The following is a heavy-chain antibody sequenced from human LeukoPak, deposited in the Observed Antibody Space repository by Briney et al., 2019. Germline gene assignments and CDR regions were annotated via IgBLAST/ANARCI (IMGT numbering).Heavy chain of an antibody. Sequence: ASVKVSCKASGYTFTSYGISWVRQPPGQGLDWMGWISAYNGNTNYAQKLQGRVTMTTDTSTSTAYMELRSLRSDDTAVYYCARDPAYCGGDCYTYNWFDPWGQGTLVTVSS. D-gene: IGHD2-21*02. J-gene: IGHJ5*02. CDR2: ISAYNGNT. CDR1: GYTFTSYG. CDR3: ARDPAYCGGDCYTYNWFDP. V-gene: IGHV1-18*01.